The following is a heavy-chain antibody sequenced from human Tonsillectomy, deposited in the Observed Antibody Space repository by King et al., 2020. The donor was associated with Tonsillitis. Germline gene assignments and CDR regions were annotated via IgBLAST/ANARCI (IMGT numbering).Heavy chain of an antibody. J-gene: IGHJ4*02. CDR2: ISNDGSNK. CDR1: GFTFSSYA. Sequence: QLVQSGGGVVQPGRSLRLSCAASGFTFSSYAMHWVRQAPGKGVEWVAVISNDGSNKYYADSGKGRFTISRDNSKNTLYLQMNSLRAEDTAVYYCARDTHWGQGTLVTVSS. CDR3: ARDTH. V-gene: IGHV3-30-3*01.